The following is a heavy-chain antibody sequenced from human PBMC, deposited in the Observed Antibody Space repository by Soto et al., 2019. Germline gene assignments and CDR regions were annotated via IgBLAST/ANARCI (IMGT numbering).Heavy chain of an antibody. CDR2: IWYDGSNK. Sequence: GGSLRLSCAASGFTFSSYGMHWVRQAPGKGLEWVAVIWYDGSNKYYADSVKGRFTISRDNSKNTLYLQMNSLRAEDTAVYYCARHRTTVTTLHYYYYMDVWGKGTTVTVSS. CDR1: GFTFSSYG. V-gene: IGHV3-33*01. D-gene: IGHD4-17*01. CDR3: ARHRTTVTTLHYYYYMDV. J-gene: IGHJ6*03.